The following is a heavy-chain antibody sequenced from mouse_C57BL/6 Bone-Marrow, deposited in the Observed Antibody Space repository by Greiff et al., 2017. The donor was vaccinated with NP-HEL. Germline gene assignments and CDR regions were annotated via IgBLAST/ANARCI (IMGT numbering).Heavy chain of an antibody. D-gene: IGHD2-3*01. CDR2: ISAGGSYT. CDR1: GFTFSSYA. CDR3: ARVGYLG. Sequence: EVQLVESGGGLVKPGASLKLSCAASGFTFSSYAMPWVRQTPEKRLEWVATISAGGSYTYYPDNVKGRFTISRDNAKNNLYLQMSHLKSEDTAMYYCARVGYLGWGQGTLVTVSA. J-gene: IGHJ3*01. V-gene: IGHV5-4*01.